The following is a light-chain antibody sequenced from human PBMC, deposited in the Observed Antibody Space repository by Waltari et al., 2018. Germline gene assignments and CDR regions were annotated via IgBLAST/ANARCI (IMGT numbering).Light chain of an antibody. CDR2: YND. CDR3: ATWDDTLSGWV. CDR1: NSNIGNNA. V-gene: IGLV1-36*01. Sequence: QSVLTQPPSVSGVPRQRVTISCSGSNSNIGNNAVAWYQQIPGRAPKLLIYYNDLLSSGVSDRVSGSKSGSSASLAISGLQSEDEADYYCATWDDTLSGWVFGGGTKLTVL. J-gene: IGLJ3*02.